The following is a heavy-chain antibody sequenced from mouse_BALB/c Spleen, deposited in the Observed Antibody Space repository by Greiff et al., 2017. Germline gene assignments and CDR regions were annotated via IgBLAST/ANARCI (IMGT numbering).Heavy chain of an antibody. CDR1: GYAFSSSW. CDR2: IYPGDGDT. D-gene: IGHD1-3*01. Sequence: VQLQQSGPELVKPGASVKISCKASGYAFSSSWMNWVKQRPGQGLEWIGRIYPGDGDTNFNEKFKSKATLTVDKSSSTAYMQLSSLTSEDSAVYYCTRLNHYAMDYWGQGTSVTVSS. V-gene: IGHV1-82*01. CDR3: TRLNHYAMDY. J-gene: IGHJ4*01.